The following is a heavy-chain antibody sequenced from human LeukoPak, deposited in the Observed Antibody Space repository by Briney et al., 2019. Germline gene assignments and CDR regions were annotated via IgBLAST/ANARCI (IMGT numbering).Heavy chain of an antibody. CDR2: INHSGDT. J-gene: IGHJ4*02. CDR3: ASWSGEPINYLDH. D-gene: IGHD1-14*01. V-gene: IGHV4-34*01. CDR1: GGSISDYD. Sequence: SETLSLTCAVFGGSISDYDWSYIRQPPGKGLEWIGEINHSGDTNYNPSLKSRVTISVDTSKNQFSLKLSSVSAADTAVYYCASWSGEPINYLDHWGQGTLVTVSS.